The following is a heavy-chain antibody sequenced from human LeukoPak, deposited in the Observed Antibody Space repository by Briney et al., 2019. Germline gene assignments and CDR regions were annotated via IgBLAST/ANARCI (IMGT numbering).Heavy chain of an antibody. Sequence: SQTLSLTCAISGDSVSSNSVTWSWVRQSPSRGLEWLGRTYYRSTWYNDYAVSVRGRITVNPDTSKNQFSLHLNSVTPEDTAVYYCARRLTQYDCFDPWGQGILVTVSS. CDR2: TYYRSTWYN. J-gene: IGHJ5*02. D-gene: IGHD2-2*01. V-gene: IGHV6-1*01. CDR1: GDSVSSNSVT. CDR3: ARRLTQYDCFDP.